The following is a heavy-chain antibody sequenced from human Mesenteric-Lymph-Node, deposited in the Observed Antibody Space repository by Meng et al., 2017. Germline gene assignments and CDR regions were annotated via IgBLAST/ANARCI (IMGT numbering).Heavy chain of an antibody. Sequence: SETLSLTCAVYGGSFSGYYWSWIRQPPGKGLEWIGSIYYSGSTYYNPSLKSRVTISVDTSKNQFSLKLSSVTAADTAVYYCARDPQWFGERYFDYWGQGTLVTVSS. D-gene: IGHD3-10*01. V-gene: IGHV4-34*01. CDR2: IYYSGST. CDR1: GGSFSGYY. J-gene: IGHJ4*02. CDR3: ARDPQWFGERYFDY.